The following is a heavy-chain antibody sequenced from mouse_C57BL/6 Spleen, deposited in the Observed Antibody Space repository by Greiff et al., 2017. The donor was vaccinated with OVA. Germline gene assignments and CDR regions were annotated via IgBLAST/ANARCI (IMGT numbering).Heavy chain of an antibody. CDR3: ASSYYDYLDY. V-gene: IGHV1-7*01. D-gene: IGHD2-4*01. CDR1: GYTFTSYW. CDR2: INPSSGYT. J-gene: IGHJ2*01. Sequence: VQLQQSGAELAKPGASVKLSCKASGYTFTSYWMHWVKQRPGQGLAWIGYINPSSGYTTYNQKFKDKATLTADKSSSTAYMQLSSLTYEDAAVYYCASSYYDYLDYWGQGTTLTVSS.